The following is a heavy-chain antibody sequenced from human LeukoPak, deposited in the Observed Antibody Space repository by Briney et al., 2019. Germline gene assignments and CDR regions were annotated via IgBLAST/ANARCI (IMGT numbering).Heavy chain of an antibody. CDR3: ARLGSYHDF. V-gene: IGHV4-4*09. CDR2: VHSSGGS. J-gene: IGHJ4*02. CDR1: GASISNYY. Sequence: SETLSLTCTVSGASISNYYWSWIRQTPEKGLEWMGHVHSSGGSSYYPSLKSRLTLSIDTSRNQLSLKLPSVTAADTAVYFCARLGSYHDFWGQGALVTVSS. D-gene: IGHD1-26*01.